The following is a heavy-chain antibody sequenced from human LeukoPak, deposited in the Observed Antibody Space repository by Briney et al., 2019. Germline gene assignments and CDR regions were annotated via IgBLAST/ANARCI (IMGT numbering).Heavy chain of an antibody. V-gene: IGHV3-53*01. CDR3: ARIGDGYGDYFDY. CDR2: IYSGGST. J-gene: IGHJ4*02. D-gene: IGHD5-24*01. Sequence: GGSLRLSCAASGFTVSSNYMSWVRQAPGKGLEWVSVIYSGGSTYYADSVKGRFTISRDNAKNSLFLQMNSLRPDDTAAYYCARIGDGYGDYFDYWGQGTLVTVSS. CDR1: GFTVSSNY.